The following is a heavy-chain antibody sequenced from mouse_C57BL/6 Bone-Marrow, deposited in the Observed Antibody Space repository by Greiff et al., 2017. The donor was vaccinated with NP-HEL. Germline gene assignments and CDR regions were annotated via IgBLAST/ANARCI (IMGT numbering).Heavy chain of an antibody. CDR1: GYTFTSYD. CDR2: IYPRDGST. D-gene: IGHD2-4*01. Sequence: VQLQESGPELVKPGASVKLSCKASGYTFTSYDINWVKQRPGQGLEWIGWIYPRDGSTKYNEKFKGKATLTVDTSSSTAYMELHSLTSEDSAVYFCGDYDKAYWGQGTLVTVSA. V-gene: IGHV1-85*01. J-gene: IGHJ3*01. CDR3: GDYDKAY.